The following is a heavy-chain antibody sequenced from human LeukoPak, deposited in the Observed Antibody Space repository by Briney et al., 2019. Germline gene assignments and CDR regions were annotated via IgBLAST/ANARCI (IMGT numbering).Heavy chain of an antibody. CDR2: FDPEDGET. D-gene: IGHD2-2*01. Sequence: ASVKVSCKVSGYTLTELSMHWVRQAPGKGLEWMGGFDPEDGETIYAQKFQGRVTMIEDTSTDTAYMELSSLRSEDTAVYYCATDPRGASYAFDIWGQGTMVTVSS. CDR1: GYTLTELS. J-gene: IGHJ3*02. CDR3: ATDPRGASYAFDI. V-gene: IGHV1-24*01.